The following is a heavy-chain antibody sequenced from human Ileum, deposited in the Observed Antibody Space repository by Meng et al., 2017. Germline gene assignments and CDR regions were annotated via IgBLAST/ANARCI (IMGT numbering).Heavy chain of an antibody. D-gene: IGHD1-26*01. Sequence: GSLRLSCTVSGDSVSSDNYYWSWIRQPPGQGLEWIGYVYYSGHTDYNPSLKRRVTISVDKSTNQFSLRLSSVTAADTAVYYCARVILYSGSYYFDFWGQGTLVTVSS. V-gene: IGHV4-61*01. CDR1: GDSVSSDNYY. CDR2: VYYSGHT. CDR3: ARVILYSGSYYFDF. J-gene: IGHJ4*02.